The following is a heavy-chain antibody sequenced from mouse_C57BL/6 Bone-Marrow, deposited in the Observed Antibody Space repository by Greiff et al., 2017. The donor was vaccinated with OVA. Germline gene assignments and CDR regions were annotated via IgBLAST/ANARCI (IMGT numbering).Heavy chain of an antibody. CDR2: ISGGGGNT. Sequence: VQVVESGGGLVKPGGSLKLSCAASGFTFSSYTMSWVRQTPEKRLEWVATISGGGGNTYYPDSVKGRFTISRDNAKNTLYLQMSSLRSEDTALYYCARHLYLTYWGQGTLVTVSA. V-gene: IGHV5-9*01. CDR1: GFTFSSYT. D-gene: IGHD1-3*01. CDR3: ARHLYLTY. J-gene: IGHJ3*01.